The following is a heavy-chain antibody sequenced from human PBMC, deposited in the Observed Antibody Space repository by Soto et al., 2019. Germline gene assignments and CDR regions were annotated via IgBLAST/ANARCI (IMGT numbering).Heavy chain of an antibody. Sequence: ASVKLSCKASGYTFTSYGISWVRQAPGQGLEWMGWISAYNGNTNYAQKLQGRVTMTTDTSTSTAYMELRSLRSDDTAVYYCAREVVRVAGTRWFALWGQGTLVIVSS. CDR1: GYTFTSYG. J-gene: IGHJ5*02. D-gene: IGHD6-19*01. CDR2: ISAYNGNT. V-gene: IGHV1-18*01. CDR3: AREVVRVAGTRWFAL.